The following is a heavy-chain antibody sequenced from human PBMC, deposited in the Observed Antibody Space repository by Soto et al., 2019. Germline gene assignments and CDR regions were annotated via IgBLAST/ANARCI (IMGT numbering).Heavy chain of an antibody. V-gene: IGHV4-61*01. CDR1: GGSVSSGSYY. CDR3: ARGLTTVTT. CDR2: IYYSGST. Sequence: QVQLQESGPGLVKPSETLSLTCTVSGGSVSSGSYYWSWIRQSPGKGLEWIGYIYYSGSTNSNPSLKCRVTMSVDTSKNQFSLKLSSVTAADTAVYYCARGLTTVTTWGQGTLVTVSS. D-gene: IGHD4-17*01. J-gene: IGHJ5*02.